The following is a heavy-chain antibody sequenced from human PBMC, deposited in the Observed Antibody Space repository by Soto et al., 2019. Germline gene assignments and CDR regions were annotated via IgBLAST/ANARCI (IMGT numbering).Heavy chain of an antibody. J-gene: IGHJ4*02. D-gene: IGHD2-2*01. CDR1: GFTFSSYA. V-gene: IGHV3-49*04. CDR3: RGYCSSTSCYRADY. Sequence: PGGSLRLSCAASGFTFSSYAMSWVRQAPGKGLEWVGFIRSKAYGGTTEYAASVKGRFTISRDDSKSIAYLQMNSLKTEDTAVYYCRGYCSSTSCYRADYWGQGTLVTVSS. CDR2: IRSKAYGGTT.